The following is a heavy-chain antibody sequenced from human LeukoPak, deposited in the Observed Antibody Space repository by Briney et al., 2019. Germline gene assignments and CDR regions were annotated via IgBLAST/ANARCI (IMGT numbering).Heavy chain of an antibody. CDR2: ISGSGGST. Sequence: GGSLRLSCAASGFTFSSYAMSWVRQAPGKGLEWVSAISGSGGSTYYADSVKGRFTISRDNSKNTLYLQMNSLRAEDAAVYYCAKGVIRLRSYYFDYWGQGTLVTVSS. V-gene: IGHV3-23*01. J-gene: IGHJ4*02. CDR1: GFTFSSYA. D-gene: IGHD5-12*01. CDR3: AKGVIRLRSYYFDY.